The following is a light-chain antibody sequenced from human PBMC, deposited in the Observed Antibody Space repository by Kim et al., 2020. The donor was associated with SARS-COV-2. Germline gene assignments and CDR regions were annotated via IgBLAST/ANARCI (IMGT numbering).Light chain of an antibody. CDR3: QVWDISSDHYV. Sequence: APGKTASITCGGNDIGTKRVHWYQQRPGQAPVLVLYYNRDRPSGIPERFSGSNSGNTATLTINRVEAGDEADYYCQVWDISSDHYVFGTGTKVTVL. J-gene: IGLJ1*01. V-gene: IGLV3-21*04. CDR2: YNR. CDR1: DIGTKR.